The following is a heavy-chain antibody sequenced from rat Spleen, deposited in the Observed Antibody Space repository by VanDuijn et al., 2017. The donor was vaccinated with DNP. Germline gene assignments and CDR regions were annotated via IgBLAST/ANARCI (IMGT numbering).Heavy chain of an antibody. CDR2: INTGGGSI. CDR1: GYIFTSYH. V-gene: IGHV1-43*01. Sequence: QVQLQQSGAELAKPGSSEKISCKASGYIFTSYHISWIKQTTGQGLEYIGYINTGGGSINYNEKFKGKATLTVDKSSSTAFMQLSSLTSDDSAVYYCARNSGHYFDYWGQGVMVTVSS. D-gene: IGHD4-3*01. CDR3: ARNSGHYFDY. J-gene: IGHJ2*01.